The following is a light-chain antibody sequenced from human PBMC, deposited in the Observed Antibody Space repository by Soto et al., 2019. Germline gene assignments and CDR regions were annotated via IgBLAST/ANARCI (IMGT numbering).Light chain of an antibody. Sequence: EIVMTQSPATLSVSPGERSTLSFRASQSVGSNLAWYQQKPGQAPRLLIYGASTRATGIPARFSGSGSGTEFTLTISSLQSEDFAVYYCQQYENWPRAFGQGTKVDIK. J-gene: IGKJ1*01. CDR3: QQYENWPRA. CDR1: QSVGSN. V-gene: IGKV3-15*01. CDR2: GAS.